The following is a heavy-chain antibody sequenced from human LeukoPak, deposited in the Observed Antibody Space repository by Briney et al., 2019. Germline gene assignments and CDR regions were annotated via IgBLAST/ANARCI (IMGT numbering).Heavy chain of an antibody. Sequence: PGGSLRLSCAASGFTFSTFAMTWVRQAPGKGLEWVSAISGSGGSTYYADSVKGRFTISRDNSKNTLYLQMNSLRAEDTAVYYCAKAAGGYYLDYYMDVWGKGTTVTVSS. CDR3: AKAAGGYYLDYYMDV. J-gene: IGHJ6*03. CDR2: ISGSGGST. V-gene: IGHV3-23*01. D-gene: IGHD1-26*01. CDR1: GFTFSTFA.